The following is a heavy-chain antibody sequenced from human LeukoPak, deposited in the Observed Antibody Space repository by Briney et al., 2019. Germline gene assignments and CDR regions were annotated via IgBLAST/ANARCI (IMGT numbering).Heavy chain of an antibody. Sequence: ASVKVCCKASGYTFTSYGISWVRQAPGQGLEWMGWISAYNGNTNYAQKLQGRVTMTTDTSTSTAYMELRSLRSDDTAVYYCARDSVIHSHLDYWGQGTLVTVSS. CDR2: ISAYNGNT. D-gene: IGHD3-10*01. CDR3: ARDSVIHSHLDY. J-gene: IGHJ4*02. V-gene: IGHV1-18*01. CDR1: GYTFTSYG.